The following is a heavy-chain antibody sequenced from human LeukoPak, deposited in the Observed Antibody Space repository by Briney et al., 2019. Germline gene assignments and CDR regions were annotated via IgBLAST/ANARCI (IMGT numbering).Heavy chain of an antibody. CDR1: GFSVSSNY. J-gene: IGHJ4*02. Sequence: PGGSLRLSCAASGFSVSSNYMSWVRQAPGKGLEWVSVIYTGDITPYAGSVKGRFTISRDNSKNTLYLQMNSLRAEDTAVYYCARYNWKFFDNWGQGTLVTVSS. CDR2: IYTGDIT. D-gene: IGHD1-1*01. V-gene: IGHV3-53*01. CDR3: ARYNWKFFDN.